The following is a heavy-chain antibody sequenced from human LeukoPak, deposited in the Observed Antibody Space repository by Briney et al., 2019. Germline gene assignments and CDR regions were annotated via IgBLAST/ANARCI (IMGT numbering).Heavy chain of an antibody. CDR2: ISGSGRTM. D-gene: IGHD3-10*01. CDR1: GFTFCSHE. Sequence: QPGGSLRLSSAASGFTFCSHERTWVRQAPGKGLEWVSYISGSGRTMSYADSVKGRFTISRDNAKNSLYLQMNSLRVEDTAVYHCERGGLYGDDVFDYCGQGTLVTVSS. J-gene: IGHJ4*02. CDR3: ERGGLYGDDVFDY. V-gene: IGHV3-48*03.